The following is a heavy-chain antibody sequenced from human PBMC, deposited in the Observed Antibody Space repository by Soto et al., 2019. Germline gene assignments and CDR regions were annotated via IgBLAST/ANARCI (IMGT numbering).Heavy chain of an antibody. CDR3: AKDPRRYCTNGVCYTLGFSGFDY. D-gene: IGHD2-8*01. Sequence: PGGSLRLSCAASGFTFSSYGMHWVRQAPGKGLEWVAVISYDGSNKYYADSVKGRFTISRDNSKNTLYLQMNSLRAKDTAVYYCAKDPRRYCTNGVCYTLGFSGFDYWGQGTLVTVSS. CDR1: GFTFSSYG. V-gene: IGHV3-30*18. CDR2: ISYDGSNK. J-gene: IGHJ4*02.